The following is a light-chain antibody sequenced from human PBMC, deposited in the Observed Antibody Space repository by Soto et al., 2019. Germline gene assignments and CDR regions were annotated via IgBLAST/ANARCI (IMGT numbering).Light chain of an antibody. V-gene: IGKV3-11*01. CDR1: QSVGSY. CDR2: DAS. CDR3: QQRSDWPST. Sequence: EIVLTQSPATLSLSPGDRATLSCRASQSVGSYLGWYQQRPGQAPRLLIYDASNKATGIPARFSGSGSGTDFTLPISSLEPEDFAVYYCQQRSDWPSTFGGGTKVDIK. J-gene: IGKJ4*01.